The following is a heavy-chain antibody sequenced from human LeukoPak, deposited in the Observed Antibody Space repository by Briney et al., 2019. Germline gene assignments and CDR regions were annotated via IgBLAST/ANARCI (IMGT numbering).Heavy chain of an antibody. Sequence: GGSLRLSCAASGFTFSNAWMNWVRQAPGKGLEWVGRIRSKANSYATAYAASVKGRFTISRDDSKNTAYLQMNSLKTEDTAVYYCTTLPPYSGYDSGDYYYYYGMDVWGQGTTVTVSS. V-gene: IGHV3-73*01. D-gene: IGHD5-12*01. CDR1: GFTFSNAW. CDR2: IRSKANSYAT. J-gene: IGHJ6*02. CDR3: TTLPPYSGYDSGDYYYYYGMDV.